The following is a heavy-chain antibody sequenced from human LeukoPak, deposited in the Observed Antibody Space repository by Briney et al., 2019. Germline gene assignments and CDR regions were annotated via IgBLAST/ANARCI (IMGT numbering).Heavy chain of an antibody. CDR1: GFTFSSYA. CDR2: ISGSGGST. D-gene: IGHD3-3*01. J-gene: IGHJ4*02. Sequence: PGGSLRLSCAASGFTFSSYAMSWVRQAPGKGLEWVSAISGSGGSTYYADSVKGRFTISRDNSKNTLYLQMNSLRAEDTAVYYCAKDHGGITIFGVVIRYFDYWGQGTLVTVSS. CDR3: AKDHGGITIFGVVIRYFDY. V-gene: IGHV3-23*01.